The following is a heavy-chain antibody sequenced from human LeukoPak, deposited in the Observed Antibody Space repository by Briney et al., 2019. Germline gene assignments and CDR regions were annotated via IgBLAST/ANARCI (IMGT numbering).Heavy chain of an antibody. CDR3: ARGLGSGRHAFDI. Sequence: PGGSLRLSCAASGFTFSRYWMTWVRQAPGKGLEWVSYISSSSSTIYYADSVKGRFTISRDNAKNSLYLQMNSLGAEDTAVYYCARGLGSGRHAFDIWGQGTMVTVSS. D-gene: IGHD3-10*01. J-gene: IGHJ3*02. CDR2: ISSSSSTI. V-gene: IGHV3-48*01. CDR1: GFTFSRYW.